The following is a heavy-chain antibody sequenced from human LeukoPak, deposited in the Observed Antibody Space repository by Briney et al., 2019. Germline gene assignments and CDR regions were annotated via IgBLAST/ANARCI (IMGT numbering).Heavy chain of an antibody. Sequence: GGSLRLSCAASGFTFDDYAMHWVRQAPVKGLEWVSGISWNSGSIGYADSVKGRFTISRDNAKNSLYLQMNSLRAEDTALYYCAKDQRGSSYYYYYGMDVWGQGTTVTVSS. V-gene: IGHV3-9*01. J-gene: IGHJ6*02. D-gene: IGHD6-6*01. CDR1: GFTFDDYA. CDR2: ISWNSGSI. CDR3: AKDQRGSSYYYYYGMDV.